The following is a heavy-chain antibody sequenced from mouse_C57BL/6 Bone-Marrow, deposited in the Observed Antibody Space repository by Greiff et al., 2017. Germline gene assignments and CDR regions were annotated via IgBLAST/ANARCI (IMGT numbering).Heavy chain of an antibody. CDR3: ASPLLQGY. J-gene: IGHJ2*01. V-gene: IGHV1-26*01. CDR1: GYTFTDYY. CDR2: INPNNGGT. D-gene: IGHD1-1*01. Sequence: EVQLQQSVPELVKPGASVKISCKASGYTFTDYYMNWVKQSHGKSLEWIGDINPNNGGTSYNQKFKGKATLTVDKSSSTAYMELRSLTSEDSAVYYCASPLLQGYWGQGTTLTVSS.